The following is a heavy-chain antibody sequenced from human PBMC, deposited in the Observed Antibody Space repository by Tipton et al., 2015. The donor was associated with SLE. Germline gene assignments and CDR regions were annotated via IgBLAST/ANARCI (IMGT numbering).Heavy chain of an antibody. D-gene: IGHD5-12*01. CDR3: ARLISAYDCNFDY. J-gene: IGHJ4*02. Sequence: QLVQSGAEVKKPGASVKISCKTSGYTFTTHYIHWVRQAPGQGLEWMGTLNPSESTTRYSQKFQGRVTMTSDTSATTVYMELSSLRSEDTAVYYCARLISAYDCNFDYWGQGTLVTVSS. CDR1: GYTFTTHY. V-gene: IGHV1-46*01. CDR2: LNPSESTT.